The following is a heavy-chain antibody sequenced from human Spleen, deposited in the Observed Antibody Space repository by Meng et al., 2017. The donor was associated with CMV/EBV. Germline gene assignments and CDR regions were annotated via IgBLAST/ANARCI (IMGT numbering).Heavy chain of an antibody. J-gene: IGHJ5*02. CDR1: GYTFTSYY. Sequence: ASVKVSCKASGYTFTSYYMHWVRQAPGQGLEWMGWINPNSGGTNYAQKFQGRVTMTRDTSISTAYMELSRLRSDDKAVYYCARDLRDPDNWLDPWGQGTLVTVSS. CDR3: ARDLRDPDNWLDP. V-gene: IGHV1-2*02. CDR2: INPNSGGT.